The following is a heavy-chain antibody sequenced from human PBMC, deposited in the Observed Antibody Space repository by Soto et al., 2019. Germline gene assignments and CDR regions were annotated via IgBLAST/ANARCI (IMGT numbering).Heavy chain of an antibody. CDR1: GSYISYSSYY. J-gene: IGHJ5*02. V-gene: IGHV4-39*02. D-gene: IGHD2-15*01. Sequence: SETRSLTCFISGSYISYSSYYSGGNRQPPGKRLEWVGGIFYSAATYYSPSLNYRDTTSITTSKNFFSLNLTSVTAASTAVDCCARLVVVASVANAWGQGTLVTVSS. CDR2: IFYSAAT. CDR3: ARLVVVASVANA.